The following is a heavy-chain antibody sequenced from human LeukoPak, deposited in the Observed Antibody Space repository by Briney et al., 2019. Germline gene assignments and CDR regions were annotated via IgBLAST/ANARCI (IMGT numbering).Heavy chain of an antibody. Sequence: GSLRLSSAVSGLTFSTYAMSWVRQAPGRGLEWVSSISGNGATTYYADSVKGRFSISRDNSKKTAFLQMNSLRAEDTAVYYAVANMYKYMDVWGKGTTVTVSS. CDR2: ISGNGATT. D-gene: IGHD1-1*01. V-gene: IGHV3-23*01. CDR3: VANMYKYMDV. CDR1: GLTFSTYA. J-gene: IGHJ6*03.